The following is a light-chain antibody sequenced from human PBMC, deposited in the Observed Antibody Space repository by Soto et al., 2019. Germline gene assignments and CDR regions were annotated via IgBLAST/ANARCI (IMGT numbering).Light chain of an antibody. CDR1: QTISSY. V-gene: IGKV1-5*03. J-gene: IGKJ1*01. CDR2: KAS. Sequence: DIQMTQSPSTLSASVGDRVTITCRASQTISSYLAWYQQKPGKAPKLLISKASSLESGVPSRFSGSGSGTEFPLTISSLQPDDFATYYCQQYKTYPTWTFGQGTKVEIK. CDR3: QQYKTYPTWT.